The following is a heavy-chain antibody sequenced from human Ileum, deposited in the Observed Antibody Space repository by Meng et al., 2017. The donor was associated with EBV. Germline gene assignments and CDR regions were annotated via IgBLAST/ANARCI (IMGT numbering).Heavy chain of an antibody. CDR3: ARDSGYTRSWSGDY. CDR2: ISTNTGNP. CDR1: GYTFTRNA. D-gene: IGHD6-13*01. V-gene: IGHV7-4-1*02. J-gene: IGHJ4*02. Sequence: QVQLGQSGSELKKPGAALKVSCKASGYTFTRNAINWVRQAPGQGLEWMGWISTNTGNPTYAQGFAGRFVFSLDTSVSTAYLQISGLKAEDTAIYYCARDSGYTRSWSGDYWGQGTLVTVSS.